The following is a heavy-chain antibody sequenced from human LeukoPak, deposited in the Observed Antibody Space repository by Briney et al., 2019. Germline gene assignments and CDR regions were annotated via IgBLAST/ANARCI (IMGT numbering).Heavy chain of an antibody. J-gene: IGHJ6*02. CDR2: IKSKTDGGTV. CDR3: TTTGNYGSGSYYRSDYYGMDV. V-gene: IGHV3-15*01. CDR1: GLXFSKAW. Sequence: GMSLRLSCAASGLXFSKAWMSWVRQAPGKGLAWVGRIKSKTDGGTVDYTAPVKGRFTISRDDSQNTLYLHMNSLKAEDTAVYYCTTTGNYGSGSYYRSDYYGMDVWGQGTTVTVSS. D-gene: IGHD3-10*01.